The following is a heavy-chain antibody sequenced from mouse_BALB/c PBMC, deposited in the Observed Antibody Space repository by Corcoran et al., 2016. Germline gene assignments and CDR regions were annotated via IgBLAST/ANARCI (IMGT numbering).Heavy chain of an antibody. V-gene: IGHV9-1*02. Sequence: QIQLVRSGAALKKPGETVKISCKASGYTFTNYGMNWVKQAPGKGLKWMGWINTYTGEPTYADDFKGRFAFSLETSASTAYLQINNLKNEDMATYFCARSGSSYGWYVDVWGAGTTVTVSS. CDR1: GYTFTNYG. D-gene: IGHD1-1*01. CDR2: INTYTGEP. CDR3: ARSGSSYGWYVDV. J-gene: IGHJ1*01.